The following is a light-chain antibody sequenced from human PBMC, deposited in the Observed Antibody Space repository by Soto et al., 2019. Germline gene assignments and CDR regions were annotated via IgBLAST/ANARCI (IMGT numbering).Light chain of an antibody. CDR3: HQRQSGPRT. CDR2: LTS. J-gene: IGKJ1*01. Sequence: EIVLTQSPATLSSFPGDRVTLSCRARQAVNTRLAWYQHKPGQAPRLLTSLTSNRAAGIPARFSGSGSGTDFTLTISDVEPEDFAVYYCHQRQSGPRTFGQGTKVDIK. CDR1: QAVNTR. V-gene: IGKV3-11*01.